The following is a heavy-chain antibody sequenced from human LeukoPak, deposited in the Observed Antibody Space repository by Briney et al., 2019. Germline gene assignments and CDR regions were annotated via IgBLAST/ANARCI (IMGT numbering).Heavy chain of an antibody. D-gene: IGHD1-1*01. CDR1: RYTFTTYH. V-gene: IGHV1-46*01. CDR3: ARAYNWNDAFDM. Sequence: ASVKVSCKASRYTFTTYHIHWVRQAPGQALEWMGIMYPSAGTTNYAQKFQGRLTMTRDTSTTTVYMELTSLTAEDTAVYYCARAYNWNDAFDMWGQGTVVTVSS. J-gene: IGHJ3*02. CDR2: MYPSAGTT.